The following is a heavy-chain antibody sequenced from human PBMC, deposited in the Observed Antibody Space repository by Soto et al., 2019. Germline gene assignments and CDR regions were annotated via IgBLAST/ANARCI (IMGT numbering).Heavy chain of an antibody. CDR3: ARGPWGYDSSGYYRRPFDY. D-gene: IGHD3-22*01. V-gene: IGHV4-34*01. J-gene: IGHJ4*02. CDR2: INHSGST. CDR1: GGSFSGSY. Sequence: SETLSLTCTVYGGSFSGSYWNWIRQPPGKGLEWIGEINHSGSTKSNPSLKSRVTLSVDTSKNQFSLKLNSVTAADTAVYYCARGPWGYDSSGYYRRPFDYWGQGTLVTVSS.